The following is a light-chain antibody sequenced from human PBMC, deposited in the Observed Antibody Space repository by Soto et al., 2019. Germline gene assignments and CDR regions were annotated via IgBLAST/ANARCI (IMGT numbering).Light chain of an antibody. CDR2: GAS. J-gene: IGKJ1*01. V-gene: IGKV3-20*01. CDR3: QQYGSSPWT. CDR1: QTVSSSY. Sequence: EIVLTQSPGTLSLSPGERATLSCRASQTVSSSYLAWYQQKPGQAPRLLIYGASSRATGIPDRFRGSGFGTDFTLTISGLESEDFEAYYCQQYGSSPWTFGQGTKVEIK.